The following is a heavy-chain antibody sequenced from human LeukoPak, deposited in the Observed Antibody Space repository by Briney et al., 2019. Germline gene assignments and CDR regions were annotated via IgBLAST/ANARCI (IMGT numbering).Heavy chain of an antibody. J-gene: IGHJ6*02. V-gene: IGHV1-18*01. Sequence: ASVKVSCKASGYTFTSYGISWVRQAPGQGLEWMGWIIAYNGNTNYAQKLQGRVTMTTDTSTSTAYMELRRLRSDDTAVYYCARAGRLSDDYDILTGYDMDVWGQGTTVTVSS. CDR2: IIAYNGNT. D-gene: IGHD3-9*01. CDR1: GYTFTSYG. CDR3: ARAGRLSDDYDILTGYDMDV.